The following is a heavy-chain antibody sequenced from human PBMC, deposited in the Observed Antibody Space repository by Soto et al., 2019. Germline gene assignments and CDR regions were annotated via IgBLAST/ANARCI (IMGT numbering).Heavy chain of an antibody. CDR1: GGTFSSYT. Sequence: QVQLVQSGAEVKKPGSSVKVSCKASGGTFSSYTISWVRHAPGQGLEWMGRIIAILGIAKYAQKFQGRVTITANKSTSTAYMELSSLRSDDTAVYYCARALTVGATVDYWGQGTLVTVSS. CDR3: ARALTVGATVDY. D-gene: IGHD1-26*01. V-gene: IGHV1-69*02. CDR2: IIAILGIA. J-gene: IGHJ4*02.